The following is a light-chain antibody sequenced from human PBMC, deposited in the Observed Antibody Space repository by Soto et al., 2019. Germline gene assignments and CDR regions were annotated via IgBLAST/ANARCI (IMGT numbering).Light chain of an antibody. CDR2: LNSDGSH. CDR3: QPGGTGVV. J-gene: IGLJ2*01. CDR1: SGHSSYA. V-gene: IGLV4-69*01. Sequence: QLVLTQSPSASASLGASVKLTCTLSSGHSSYAIAWHQQQPEKGPRYLMKLNSDGSHSKGDGIPDRFSGSSSGAERYLPIPILPSEDEADYYCQPGGTGVVFGGGTKLTVL.